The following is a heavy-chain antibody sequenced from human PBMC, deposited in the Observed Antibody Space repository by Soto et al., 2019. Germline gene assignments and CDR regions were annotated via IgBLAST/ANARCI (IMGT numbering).Heavy chain of an antibody. V-gene: IGHV3-66*01. CDR3: ARTYYDFWSGYYPDY. CDR2: IYSGGST. J-gene: IGHJ4*02. Sequence: GGSLRLSCAASGFTVSSNYMSWVRQAPGKGLEWVSVIYSGGSTYYADSVKGRFTISRDNSKNTLYLQMNSLRAEDTAVYYCARTYYDFWSGYYPDYWGQGTLVTVSS. CDR1: GFTVSSNY. D-gene: IGHD3-3*01.